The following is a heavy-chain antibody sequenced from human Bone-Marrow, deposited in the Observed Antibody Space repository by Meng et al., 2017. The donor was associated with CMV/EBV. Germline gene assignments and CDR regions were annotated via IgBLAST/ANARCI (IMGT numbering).Heavy chain of an antibody. CDR1: GGSISSCSYY. CDR3: ARDNDVGMPSSP. Sequence: SETLSLTCTVSGGSISSCSYYWGWIRQPPGKGLEWIGSMYYSGSTYYNPSLKSRVTISVDTSKNQFSLKLSSVTAADTAVYYCARDNDVGMPSSPWGQGTLVTVSS. V-gene: IGHV4-39*07. J-gene: IGHJ5*02. CDR2: MYYSGST. D-gene: IGHD1-1*01.